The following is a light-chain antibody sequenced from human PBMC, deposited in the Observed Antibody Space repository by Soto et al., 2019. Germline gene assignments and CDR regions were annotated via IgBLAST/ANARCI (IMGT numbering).Light chain of an antibody. J-gene: IGKJ2*01. CDR2: GAS. V-gene: IGKV3-15*01. Sequence: EIVMTQSPATLSVSPGERATLSCRASQSVSSNLAWYQQKPGQAPRLLIYGASTRATGIPARFSGSGSGTEFTITISSLQSEDFEVYYCQQYNNWPPYTFGQGTKREIK. CDR1: QSVSSN. CDR3: QQYNNWPPYT.